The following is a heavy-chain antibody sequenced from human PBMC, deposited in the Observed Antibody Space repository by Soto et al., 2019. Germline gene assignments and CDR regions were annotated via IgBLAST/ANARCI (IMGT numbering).Heavy chain of an antibody. CDR3: AVGPTVNWFDP. J-gene: IGHJ5*02. V-gene: IGHV1-69*13. CDR1: GGTFSSYA. D-gene: IGHD4-17*01. Sequence: RASVKVSCKASGGTFSSYAISWVRQAPGQGLEWMGGIIPIFGTANYAQKFQGRVTITADESTSTAYMELSSLRSEDTAVYYCAVGPTVNWFDPWGQGTLVTVSS. CDR2: IIPIFGTA.